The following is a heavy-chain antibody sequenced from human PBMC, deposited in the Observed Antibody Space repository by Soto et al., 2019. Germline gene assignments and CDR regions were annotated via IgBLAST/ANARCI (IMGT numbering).Heavy chain of an antibody. CDR1: GYTFTSYA. CDR3: ARGLPYEAPAY. D-gene: IGHD5-12*01. J-gene: IGHJ4*02. CDR2: INPINANT. V-gene: IGHV1-3*01. Sequence: ASVKVSCKASGYTFTSYAMHWVRQAPGQRLEWMGWINPINANTNYAQKFQGRVTITADESTSTAYMELSSLRSEDTAVYYCARGLPYEAPAYWGQGTLVTVSS.